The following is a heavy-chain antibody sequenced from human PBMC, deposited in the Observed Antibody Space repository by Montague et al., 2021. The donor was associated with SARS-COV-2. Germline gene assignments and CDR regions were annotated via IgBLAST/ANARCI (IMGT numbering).Heavy chain of an antibody. J-gene: IGHJ4*02. V-gene: IGHV2-70*04. CDR3: ARSYYDILTAYYTPFDY. Sequence: AKPTQTLTLTCTFSGFSLSTSGMRASWIRQPPGKALEWLARIEWDDDKFYSTSLKTRLTISKDTSKNQVVLTMTNMDPVDTATYYCARSYYDILTAYYTPFDYWGQGTLVTVSS. CDR2: IEWDDDK. CDR1: GFSLSTSGMR. D-gene: IGHD3-9*01.